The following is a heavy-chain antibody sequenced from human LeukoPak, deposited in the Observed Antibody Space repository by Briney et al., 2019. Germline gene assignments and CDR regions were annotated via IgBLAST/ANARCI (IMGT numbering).Heavy chain of an antibody. CDR1: GYTFTGYY. D-gene: IGHD1-26*01. Sequence: ASVKVSCKAFGYTFTGYYMHWVRQAPGQGLEWMGWINPNSGGTNYAQKFQGRVTMTRDTSISTAYMELRSLRSDDAAVYYCAREIVGATADYWGQGTLVTVSS. V-gene: IGHV1-2*02. CDR3: AREIVGATADY. CDR2: INPNSGGT. J-gene: IGHJ4*02.